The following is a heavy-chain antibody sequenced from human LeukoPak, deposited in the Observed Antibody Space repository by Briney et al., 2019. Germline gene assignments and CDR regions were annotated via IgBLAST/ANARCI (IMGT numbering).Heavy chain of an antibody. CDR1: GYTFTDYY. J-gene: IGHJ4*02. D-gene: IGHD1-14*01. Sequence: ASVTVSCTASGYTFTDYYIHWVRQAPGQGLEWMGWINPKIDDTIYNQKFRGRVTMTTDSSITTASLELTGLNSDDPAVYFCARSPPYKNKNPPFNYWGQG. CDR3: ARSPPYKNKNPPFNY. V-gene: IGHV1-2*02. CDR2: INPKIDDT.